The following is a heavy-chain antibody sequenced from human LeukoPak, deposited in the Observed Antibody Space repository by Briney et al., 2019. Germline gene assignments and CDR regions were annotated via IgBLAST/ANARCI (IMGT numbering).Heavy chain of an antibody. CDR2: ISYDESNK. J-gene: IGHJ4*02. Sequence: GGSLRLSCAASGFTFSSYAMHWVRQAPGKGLEWVAVISYDESNKYYADSVRGRFTISRDTSKNTLYLQMNSLRVEDTAVYYCLRGYYDSNRYFDFDYWGRGTLVTVSS. V-gene: IGHV3-30-3*01. CDR1: GFTFSSYA. CDR3: LRGYYDSNRYFDFDY. D-gene: IGHD3-22*01.